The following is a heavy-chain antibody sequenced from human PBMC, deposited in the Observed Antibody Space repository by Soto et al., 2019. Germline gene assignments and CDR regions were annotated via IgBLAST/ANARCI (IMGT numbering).Heavy chain of an antibody. V-gene: IGHV1-3*01. D-gene: IGHD6-13*01. CDR2: INAGNGNT. Sequence: ASVKVSCKASGYTFTSYAMHWVRQAPGQRLEWMGRINAGNGNTKYSQKFQGRVTITRDTSASTAYMELSSLRSEDTAVYYCARAPSWYNFDYWGQGTLVTVSS. CDR1: GYTFTSYA. CDR3: ARAPSWYNFDY. J-gene: IGHJ4*02.